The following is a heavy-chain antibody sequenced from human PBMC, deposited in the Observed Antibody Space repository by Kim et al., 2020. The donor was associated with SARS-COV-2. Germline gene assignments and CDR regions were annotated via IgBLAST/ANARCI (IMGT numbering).Heavy chain of an antibody. CDR1: GGSISSYY. J-gene: IGHJ4*02. CDR2: IYYSGST. CDR3: ARSPSRTVIFDY. D-gene: IGHD3-22*01. V-gene: IGHV4-59*13. Sequence: SETLSLTCTVSGGSISSYYWSWIRQPPGKGLEWIGYIYYSGSTNYNPSLKSRVTISVDTSKNQFSLKLSSVTAADTAVYYCARSPSRTVIFDYWGQGTLVTVSS.